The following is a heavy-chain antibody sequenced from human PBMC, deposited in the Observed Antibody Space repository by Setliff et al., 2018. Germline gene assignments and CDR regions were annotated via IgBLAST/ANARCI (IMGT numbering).Heavy chain of an antibody. CDR2: IWYDGSNK. CDR3: AKAHSLAVRGYFDY. CDR1: GFSCSSYG. V-gene: IGHV3-33*06. Sequence: RLSCAASGFSCSSYGMHWVRQAPGKGLEWVAVIWYDGSNKYYADSVKGRFTISRDNSKNTLYLQMNSLRAEDTAVYYCAKAHSLAVRGYFDYWVQGTLVTVSS. D-gene: IGHD3-10*01. J-gene: IGHJ4*02.